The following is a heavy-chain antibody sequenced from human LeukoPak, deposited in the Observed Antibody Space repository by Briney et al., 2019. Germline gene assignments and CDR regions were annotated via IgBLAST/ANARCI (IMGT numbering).Heavy chain of an antibody. Sequence: PSETLSLTCTVSGGSIINYYWSWIRQPAGKRLEWIGRIYSTGTTDYNPSLKSRVTMSVDTSTKQFSLKLSSVTAADTAVYYCARDPIHFNSDYWGQGILVTVSS. V-gene: IGHV4-4*07. CDR1: GGSIINYY. CDR2: IYSTGTT. D-gene: IGHD5-18*01. J-gene: IGHJ4*02. CDR3: ARDPIHFNSDY.